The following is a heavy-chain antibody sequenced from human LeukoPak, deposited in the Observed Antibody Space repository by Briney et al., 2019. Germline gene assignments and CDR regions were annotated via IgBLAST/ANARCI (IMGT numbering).Heavy chain of an antibody. J-gene: IGHJ3*02. V-gene: IGHV3-23*01. CDR2: ISGSGGST. D-gene: IGHD6-13*01. CDR1: GFAFSKYA. CDR3: AKDPSSSWLDAFDI. Sequence: HPGGSLRLSCVASGFAFSKYAMHWVRQAPGKGLEWVSAISGSGGSTYYADSVKGRFTISRDNSKNTLYLQMNSLRAEDTAVYYCAKDPSSSWLDAFDIWGQGTVVTVSS.